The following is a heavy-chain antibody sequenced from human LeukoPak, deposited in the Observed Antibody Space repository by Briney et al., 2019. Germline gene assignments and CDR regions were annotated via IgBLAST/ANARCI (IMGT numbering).Heavy chain of an antibody. CDR3: AKDSSTWGNLAGHFDS. J-gene: IGHJ4*02. CDR1: GGSISSGDYY. CDR2: IYYSGST. Sequence: SETLSLTCTVSGGSISSGDYYWSWIRQPPGKGLEWIGYIYYSGSTYYNPSLKSRVTISVDTSKNQFSLKLSSVTAADTAVYYCAKDSSTWGNLAGHFDSWGQGTLVTVSS. D-gene: IGHD6-13*01. V-gene: IGHV4-30-4*08.